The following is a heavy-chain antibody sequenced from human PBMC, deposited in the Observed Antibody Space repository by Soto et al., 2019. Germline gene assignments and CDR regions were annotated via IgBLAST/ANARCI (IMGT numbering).Heavy chain of an antibody. D-gene: IGHD6-13*01. CDR3: AREQSSSWYNYYYYGMDV. CDR2: IYYSGST. V-gene: IGHV4-39*02. CDR1: GGSISSSSYY. J-gene: IGHJ6*02. Sequence: PSETLSLTCTVSGGSISSSSYYWGWIRQPPGKGLEWIGSIYYSGSTYYNPSLKSRVTISRDNAKNSLYLQMNSLRAEDTAVYYCAREQSSSWYNYYYYGMDVWGQGTTVTVSS.